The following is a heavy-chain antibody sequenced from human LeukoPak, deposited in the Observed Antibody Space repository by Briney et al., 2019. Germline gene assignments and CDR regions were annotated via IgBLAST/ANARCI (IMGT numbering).Heavy chain of an antibody. CDR3: ARRNYYGSGSYLSFAGLNWYFDL. J-gene: IGHJ2*01. D-gene: IGHD3-10*01. CDR1: GYSFTSYW. CDR2: IYPGDSDT. Sequence: GESLKISCKGSGYSFTSYWIGWVRQMPGKGLEWMGIIYPGDSDTRYSPSFQGQVTISADKSISTAYLQWSSLKASDTAMYYCARRNYYGSGSYLSFAGLNWYFDLWGRGTLVTVSS. V-gene: IGHV5-51*01.